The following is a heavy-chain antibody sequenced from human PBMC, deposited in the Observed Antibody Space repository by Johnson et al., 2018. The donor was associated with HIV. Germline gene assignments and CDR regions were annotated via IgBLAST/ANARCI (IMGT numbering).Heavy chain of an antibody. Sequence: QVQLVESGGGVVQPGRSLRLSCAASGFTFSSYAMHWVRQAPGKGLDWVTVISYHGSNKYYADSVKGRFTISRDNSKNMMYLQMNSLRAEDTAVYYCASGEDYGGNYGAFDIWGQGTMVTVSS. CDR1: GFTFSSYA. CDR2: ISYHGSNK. J-gene: IGHJ3*02. V-gene: IGHV3-30*04. D-gene: IGHD4-23*01. CDR3: ASGEDYGGNYGAFDI.